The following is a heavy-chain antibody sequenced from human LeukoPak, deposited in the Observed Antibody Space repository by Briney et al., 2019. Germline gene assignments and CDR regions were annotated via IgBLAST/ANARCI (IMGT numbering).Heavy chain of an antibody. CDR2: ISTDGSYK. J-gene: IGHJ4*02. CDR1: GFTFSNYG. D-gene: IGHD6-13*01. V-gene: IGHV3-30*18. Sequence: GGSLRLSCAASGFTFSNYGLHWVRQAPGRGLEWVALISTDGSYKYYVDSVKGRFTISRDNSKNTLYLQMNGLRAEDTAVYYCAKDRYPGIAAAGTDYWGQGTLVTVSS. CDR3: AKDRYPGIAAAGTDY.